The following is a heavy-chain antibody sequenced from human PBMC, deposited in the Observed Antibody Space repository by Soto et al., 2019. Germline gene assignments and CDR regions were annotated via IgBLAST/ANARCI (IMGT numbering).Heavy chain of an antibody. J-gene: IGHJ4*02. CDR3: ARDRGYYDSSGYYFDY. CDR2: IYYSGST. CDR1: GGSISSYY. Sequence: QVQLQESGPGLVKPSETLSLTCTVSGGSISSYYWSWIRQPPGKGLEWIGYIYYSGSTNYNPSLKSRVTISVDTSKNQFSLKLSSVTDADTAVYYCARDRGYYDSSGYYFDYWGQGTLVTVSS. V-gene: IGHV4-59*01. D-gene: IGHD3-22*01.